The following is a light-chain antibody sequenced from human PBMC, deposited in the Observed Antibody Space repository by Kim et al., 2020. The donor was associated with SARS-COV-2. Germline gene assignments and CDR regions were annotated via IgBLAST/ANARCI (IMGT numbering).Light chain of an antibody. CDR3: QSADSSGTYV. J-gene: IGLJ1*01. Sequence: SYELTQPPSVSVSPGQTARITCSGDALPKQYAYWYQQKPGQAPVLVIYKDSERPSGIPERFSGSSSGTTVTLTISRVQAEDEADYYCQSADSSGTYVFGT. V-gene: IGLV3-25*03. CDR1: ALPKQY. CDR2: KDS.